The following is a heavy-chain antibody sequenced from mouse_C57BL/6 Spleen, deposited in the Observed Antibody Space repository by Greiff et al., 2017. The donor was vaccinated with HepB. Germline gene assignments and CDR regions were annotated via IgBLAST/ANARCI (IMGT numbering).Heavy chain of an antibody. D-gene: IGHD1-1*01. CDR1: GYTFTSYW. Sequence: QVQLQQPGAELVMPGASVKLSCKASGYTFTSYWMHWVKQRPGQGLEWIGEIDPSDSYTNYNQKFKGKSTLTVDKSSSTAYMQLSSLTSEDSAVDYCAITTVVAPGFAYWGQGTLVTVSA. V-gene: IGHV1-69*01. CDR3: AITTVVAPGFAY. CDR2: IDPSDSYT. J-gene: IGHJ3*01.